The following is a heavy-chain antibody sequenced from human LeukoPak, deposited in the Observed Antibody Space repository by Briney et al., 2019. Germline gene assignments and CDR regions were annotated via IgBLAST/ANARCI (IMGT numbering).Heavy chain of an antibody. J-gene: IGHJ4*02. CDR1: GGSISSGDYY. CDR3: ARGIAAAVTSFDY. Sequence: SETLSLTCTVSGGSISSGDYYWSWIRQPPGKGLEWIGYIYYSGSTYYNPSLKSRVTISVDTSKNQFSLKLSSVTAADTAVYYCARGIAAAVTSFDYRGQGTLVTVSS. D-gene: IGHD6-13*01. V-gene: IGHV4-30-4*01. CDR2: IYYSGST.